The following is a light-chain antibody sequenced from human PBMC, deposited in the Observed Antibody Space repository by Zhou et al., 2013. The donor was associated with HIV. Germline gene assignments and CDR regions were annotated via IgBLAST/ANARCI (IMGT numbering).Light chain of an antibody. CDR2: AAS. Sequence: DIEVTQSPSSVSASIGDRVTITCRASQGISSYLAWYQQKPGQAPKLLIYAASTLHSGVPSRFSGSGSGTDFTLTISSLQPEDFATYYCQQLNTYPLTFGGGTKVEIK. CDR1: QGISSY. J-gene: IGKJ4*01. CDR3: QQLNTYPLT. V-gene: IGKV1-9*01.